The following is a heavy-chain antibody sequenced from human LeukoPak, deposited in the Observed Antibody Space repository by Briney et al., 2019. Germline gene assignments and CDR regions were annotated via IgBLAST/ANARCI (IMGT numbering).Heavy chain of an antibody. CDR2: IYPDDSDT. CDR3: ARVPYNYYGLDV. Sequence: GESLKISCKGSGYSFTNYWIGWVRQMPGKGLEWMGIIYPDDSDTTYSPSFQGQDTISADKSINTAYLQWSSLKASDTAMYYCARVPYNYYGLDVWGQGTTVTVSS. J-gene: IGHJ6*02. V-gene: IGHV5-51*01. D-gene: IGHD3-16*01. CDR1: GYSFTNYW.